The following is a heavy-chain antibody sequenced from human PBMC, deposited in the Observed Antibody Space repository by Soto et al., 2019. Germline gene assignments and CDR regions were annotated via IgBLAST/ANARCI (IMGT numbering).Heavy chain of an antibody. J-gene: IGHJ3*02. V-gene: IGHV4-34*01. CDR3: ARAQIDAFDI. CDR2: INHSGST. CDR1: GGSFSGYY. Sequence: WETLSLTCAVYGGSFSGYYWSWIRQPPGKGLEWIGEINHSGSTNYNPSLKSRVTISVDTSKNQFSLKLSSVTAADTAVYYCARAQIDAFDIWGQGTMVT.